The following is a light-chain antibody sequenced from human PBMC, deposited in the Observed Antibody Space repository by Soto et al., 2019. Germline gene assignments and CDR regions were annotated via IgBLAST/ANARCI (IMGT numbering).Light chain of an antibody. J-gene: IGKJ4*01. V-gene: IGKV3-20*01. CDR2: GAS. CDR1: HSVSSSH. Sequence: DIVLTQSPGTLSLSPGESVTLSCRASHSVSSSHLAWYQQKPGQAPRLFIYGASRRASGIPDRFSGSGSGTDFHLTISRLQPEDFAVYSCQHYGTSLTFGGGPKVEIK. CDR3: QHYGTSLT.